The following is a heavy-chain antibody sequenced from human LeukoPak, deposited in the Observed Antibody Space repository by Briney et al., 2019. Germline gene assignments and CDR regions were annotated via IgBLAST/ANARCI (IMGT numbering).Heavy chain of an antibody. J-gene: IGHJ4*02. V-gene: IGHV4-61*02. CDR1: GGSISSGSYY. Sequence: PSETLSLTCTVSGGSISSGSYYWSWIRQPAGKGLEWIGRIYTSGSTNYNPSLKSRVTISVDTSKNQFSLKLSSVTAADTAVYYCARDADAWFYWGQGTLVTVSS. CDR3: ARDADAWFY. D-gene: IGHD3-9*01. CDR2: IYTSGST.